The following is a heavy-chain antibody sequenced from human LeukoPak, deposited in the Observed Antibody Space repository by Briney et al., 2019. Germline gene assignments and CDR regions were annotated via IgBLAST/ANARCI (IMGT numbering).Heavy chain of an antibody. J-gene: IGHJ6*03. CDR1: GGSISSYY. V-gene: IGHV4-59*12. D-gene: IGHD3-10*01. CDR3: AREDSGSYYNYYYFYMDV. Sequence: SETLSLTCTISGGSISSYYWSWIRQPPGKGLEWIGYIYYSGSTNYNPSLKSRVTLSVDTSKTQFSLRLSSVTAADTAVYYCAREDSGSYYNYYYFYMDVWGKGTTVTISS. CDR2: IYYSGST.